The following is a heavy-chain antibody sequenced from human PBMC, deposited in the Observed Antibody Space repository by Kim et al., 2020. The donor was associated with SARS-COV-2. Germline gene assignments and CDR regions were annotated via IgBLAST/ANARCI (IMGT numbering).Heavy chain of an antibody. CDR1: GFTFSSYE. CDR3: ATGLSMGYFDN. J-gene: IGHJ4*02. Sequence: GGSLRLSCAASGFTFSSYEMNWVRQAPGKELEWVSYISTTGSTTYYADSVRGRFTISRDNAERSLHLQMNSLRAEDTAVYYCATGLSMGYFDNWGQGTLVTVSS. CDR2: ISTTGSTT. V-gene: IGHV3-48*03.